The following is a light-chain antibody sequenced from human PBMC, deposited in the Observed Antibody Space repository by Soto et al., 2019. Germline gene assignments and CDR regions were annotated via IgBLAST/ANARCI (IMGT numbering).Light chain of an antibody. V-gene: IGKV3-20*01. J-gene: IGKJ3*01. Sequence: IVLTQSPGTLSLSPGERATLSCRASQSVGSDLAWYQQKPGQAPRLLIYSASSRATGVADRFSGSGSGTDFTLTISRLEPEDFAVYYCQQYGNSRFTFGPGTKVDIK. CDR2: SAS. CDR1: QSVGSD. CDR3: QQYGNSRFT.